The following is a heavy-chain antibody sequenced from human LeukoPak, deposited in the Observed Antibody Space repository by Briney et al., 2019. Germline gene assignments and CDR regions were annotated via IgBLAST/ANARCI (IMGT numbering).Heavy chain of an antibody. CDR3: ARGVGAAPHTFDY. D-gene: IGHD1-26*01. CDR1: VASTSSGLYY. J-gene: IGHJ4*02. CDR2: IYNSGST. Sequence: SETLSLTCTVSVASTSSGLYYCNWVRQPAGEGLEYIGRIYNSGSTNYNPSLKSRVTISVDTSKNHVSLKLTAVTAPDTALYYCARGVGAAPHTFDYWGQGNLVTVSS. V-gene: IGHV4-61*10.